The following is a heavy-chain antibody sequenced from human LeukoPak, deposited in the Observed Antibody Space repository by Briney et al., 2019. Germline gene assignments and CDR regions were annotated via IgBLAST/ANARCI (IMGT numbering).Heavy chain of an antibody. J-gene: IGHJ4*02. CDR3: ARHGLGVADLDY. CDR2: ISSSGTTI. CDR1: GFMFSSYA. D-gene: IGHD2-15*01. Sequence: PGGSLRLSCVASGFMFSSYAMNWVRQAPGKGLEWLSYISSSGTTIYSADSVKGRFTISRDNAKNSLYLHMNSLRGEDTAAYYCARHGLGVADLDYWGQGTLVTVSS. V-gene: IGHV3-48*03.